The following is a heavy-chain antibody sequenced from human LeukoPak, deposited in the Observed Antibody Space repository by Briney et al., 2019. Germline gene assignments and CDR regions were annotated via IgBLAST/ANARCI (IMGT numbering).Heavy chain of an antibody. V-gene: IGHV4-59*08. J-gene: IGHJ3*01. CDR3: ARLRGSRYYYGSGSYLAFDL. CDR2: IYYSGST. CDR1: GGSFSGYY. Sequence: SETLSLTCAVYGGSFSGYYWSWIRQPPGKGLEWIGYIYYSGSTNYNPSLKSRVTISVDTSKNQFSLKLSSVTAADTAVYYCARLRGSRYYYGSGSYLAFDLWGQGTMVTVSS. D-gene: IGHD3-10*01.